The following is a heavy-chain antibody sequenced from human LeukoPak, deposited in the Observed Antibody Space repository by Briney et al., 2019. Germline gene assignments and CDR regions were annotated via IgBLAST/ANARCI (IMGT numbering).Heavy chain of an antibody. D-gene: IGHD2-21*02. CDR2: FDPEDGET. J-gene: IGHJ4*02. CDR1: GYTLTELS. CDR3: ARAPYCGGDCYWNIDY. V-gene: IGHV1-24*01. Sequence: ASVKVSRKVSGYTLTELSMHWVRQAPGKGLEWMGGFDPEDGETIYAQKFQGRVTMTEDTSTDTAYMELSSLRSEDTAVYYFARAPYCGGDCYWNIDYWGQGTLVTVSS.